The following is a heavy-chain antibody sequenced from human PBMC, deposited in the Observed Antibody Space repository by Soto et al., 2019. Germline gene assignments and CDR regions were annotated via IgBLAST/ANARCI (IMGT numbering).Heavy chain of an antibody. J-gene: IGHJ6*02. D-gene: IGHD6-19*01. V-gene: IGHV5-10-1*01. Sequence: PGESLKISCKGSGYSFTSYWISWVRQMPGKGLEWMGRIDPSDSYTNYSPSFQGHVTISADKSISTAYLQWSSLKASDTAMYYCARGGYSSGFYYYGMDVWGQGTTVTVSS. CDR1: GYSFTSYW. CDR2: IDPSDSYT. CDR3: ARGGYSSGFYYYGMDV.